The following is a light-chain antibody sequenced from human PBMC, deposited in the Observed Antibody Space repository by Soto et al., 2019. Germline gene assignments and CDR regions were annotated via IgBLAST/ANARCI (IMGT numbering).Light chain of an antibody. CDR3: QQYGRSPYT. Sequence: EIVLTQSPGTLSLSPGERATLSCRASQSLSNTYLAWYQQKSGQAPRLLIYAVSSRATGIPDRFSRSGSGTDFTLTIGRLEPKDFAVYYCQQYGRSPYTFGQGTKVEIK. CDR1: QSLSNTY. CDR2: AVS. V-gene: IGKV3-20*01. J-gene: IGKJ2*01.